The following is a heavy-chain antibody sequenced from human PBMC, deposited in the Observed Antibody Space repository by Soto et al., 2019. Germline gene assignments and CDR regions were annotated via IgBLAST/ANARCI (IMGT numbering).Heavy chain of an antibody. CDR1: GGSISSGGYY. CDR2: IYYSGST. J-gene: IGHJ4*02. D-gene: IGHD6-19*01. CDR3: ARQYSSNSAAFVY. Sequence: QVQLQESGPGLVKPSQTLSLTCTISGGSISSGGYYWSWIRQHPGKGLEWIGYIYYSGSTYYNPSLKSRVTISVDTSKNQFSLKLSSVTAADTAVYYCARQYSSNSAAFVYWGQGTLVTVSS. V-gene: IGHV4-31*03.